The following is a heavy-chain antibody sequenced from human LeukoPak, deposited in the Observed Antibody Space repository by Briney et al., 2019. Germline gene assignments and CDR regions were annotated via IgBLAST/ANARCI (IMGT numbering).Heavy chain of an antibody. CDR3: AVDYYGSGAVDY. V-gene: IGHV4-39*01. J-gene: IGHJ4*02. Sequence: PSETLSLTCTVSGDITHYWGWIRQPPGKGLECIGSIYFSGSTYYNPSLRSRVTISLDTSKNQFSLKLSSVTAADTAVYYCAVDYYGSGAVDYWGQGTLVTVSS. D-gene: IGHD3-10*01. CDR2: IYFSGST. CDR1: GDITHY.